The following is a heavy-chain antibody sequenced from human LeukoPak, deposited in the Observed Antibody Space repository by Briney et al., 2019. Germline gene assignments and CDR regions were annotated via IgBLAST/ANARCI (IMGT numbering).Heavy chain of an antibody. J-gene: IGHJ6*02. Sequence: SVKVSCKASGGTFSSYAISWVRQAPGQGLEWMGGIIPIFGTANYAQKFQGRVTITADESTSTAYMELSSLRSEDTAVYYCARTYYYDSADFRILYGLDVWGQGTTVAVSS. V-gene: IGHV1-69*13. CDR1: GGTFSSYA. CDR3: ARTYYYDSADFRILYGLDV. D-gene: IGHD3-22*01. CDR2: IIPIFGTA.